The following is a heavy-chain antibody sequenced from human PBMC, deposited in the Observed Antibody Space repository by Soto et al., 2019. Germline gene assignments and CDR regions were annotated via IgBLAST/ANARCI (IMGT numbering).Heavy chain of an antibody. Sequence: TASGFTFSSYAMSWVRQAPGKGLERVSAISGSGVSTYYADSVKGRFTISRDNSKNTLYLQMNSLRAEDTAVYYCAKDYDFWSGYRYGMDVWGQGTTVTVSS. CDR1: GFTFSSYA. V-gene: IGHV3-23*01. D-gene: IGHD3-3*01. CDR2: ISGSGVST. CDR3: AKDYDFWSGYRYGMDV. J-gene: IGHJ6*02.